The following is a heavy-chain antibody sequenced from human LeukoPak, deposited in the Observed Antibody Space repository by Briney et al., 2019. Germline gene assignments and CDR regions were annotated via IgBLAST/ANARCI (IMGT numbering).Heavy chain of an antibody. J-gene: IGHJ4*02. Sequence: GASVKVSCKASGYTFTSYGISWVRQAPGQGLEWMGWISAYNGNTNYAQKLQGRVTMTTDTSTSTAYMELRGLRSDDTAVYYCARAYCSGGSCYFDYWGQGTLVTVSS. D-gene: IGHD2-15*01. CDR2: ISAYNGNT. V-gene: IGHV1-18*01. CDR1: GYTFTSYG. CDR3: ARAYCSGGSCYFDY.